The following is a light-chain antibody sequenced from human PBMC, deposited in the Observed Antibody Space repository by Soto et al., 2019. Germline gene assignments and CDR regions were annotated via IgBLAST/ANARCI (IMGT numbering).Light chain of an antibody. CDR3: CSYAGSNTLV. CDR1: NSDVGAYDY. J-gene: IGLJ3*02. V-gene: IGLV2-11*01. CDR2: DVT. Sequence: QSALTQPRSVSGSPGQSVIISCTGTNSDVGAYDYVSWYQQHPGKAPKLIIYDVTKRPSGVPDRFSASKSGNTASLTISGLQAEDEADYYCCSYAGSNTLVFGGGTKLTVL.